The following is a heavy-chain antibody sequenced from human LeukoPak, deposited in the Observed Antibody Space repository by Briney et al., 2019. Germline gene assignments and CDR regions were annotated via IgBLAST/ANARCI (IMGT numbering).Heavy chain of an antibody. CDR3: ATVGGWSTTWGP. D-gene: IGHD6-19*01. V-gene: IGHV3-23*01. Sequence: GGSLTLSCVTSGLIFSTYALSWVRQAPGKGLEWVSTIHKSGGTTTYTDSVKGRFTISRDSSKKTLLLQMNSLRDDDTAVYYCATVGGWSTTWGPWGQGPLVTVSS. CDR1: GLIFSTYA. CDR2: IHKSGGTT. J-gene: IGHJ5*02.